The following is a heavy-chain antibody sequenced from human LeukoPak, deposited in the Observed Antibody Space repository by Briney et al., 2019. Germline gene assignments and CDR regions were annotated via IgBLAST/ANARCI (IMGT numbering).Heavy chain of an antibody. CDR1: GGSISSYY. V-gene: IGHV4-59*01. CDR2: IYYSGST. J-gene: IGHJ2*01. CDR3: ARVQSSSYWYFDL. Sequence: SETLSLTCTVSGGSISSYYWSWVRQPPGKGLEWIGYIYYSGSTNYNPSLKSRVTISVDTSKNQFSLKLSSVTAADTAVYYCARVQSSSYWYFDLWGRGTLVTVSS. D-gene: IGHD6-6*01.